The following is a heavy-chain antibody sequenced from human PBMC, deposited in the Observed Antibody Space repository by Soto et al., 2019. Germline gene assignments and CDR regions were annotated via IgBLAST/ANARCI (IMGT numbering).Heavy chain of an antibody. D-gene: IGHD2-15*01. J-gene: IGHJ5*01. V-gene: IGHV5-10-1*01. CDR3: ARQYCTGGSCYSGWFDS. CDR2: IDPSDSYT. Sequence: LKISCKGSGYTFTTYWISWVRQEPGKGLEWMGRIDPSDSYTTCSPSSQGHVTISVDKSTTTAFLQWSSLRASDTAIYYCARQYCTGGSCYSGWFDSWGQGTLVTVSS. CDR1: GYTFTTYW.